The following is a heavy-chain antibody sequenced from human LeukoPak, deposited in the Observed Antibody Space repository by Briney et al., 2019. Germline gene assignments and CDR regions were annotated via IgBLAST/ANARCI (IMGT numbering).Heavy chain of an antibody. Sequence: SETLSLTCTVSGGSISSYYWGWIRQPPGKGLEGMGYIYYSGRTNYNPSLKSRVTISVDTSKNQFSLKLSSVTAADTAVYYCARSIAAAGPLDYWGQGTLVTVSS. J-gene: IGHJ4*02. CDR1: GGSISSYY. CDR2: IYYSGRT. D-gene: IGHD6-13*01. CDR3: ARSIAAAGPLDY. V-gene: IGHV4-59*01.